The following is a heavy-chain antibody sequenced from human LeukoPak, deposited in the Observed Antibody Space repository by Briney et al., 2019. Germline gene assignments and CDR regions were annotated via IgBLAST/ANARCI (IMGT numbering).Heavy chain of an antibody. CDR2: MSAYNGNT. D-gene: IGHD6-13*01. CDR1: GYTFTSYG. V-gene: IGHV1-18*01. Sequence: GASVKVSCKASGYTFTSYGISWVRQAPGQGLEWMGWMSAYNGNTNYAQKLQGRVTMTTDTSTSTAYMELRSLRSDDTAVYYCARGGRDSSSWYRVNWFDPWGQGTLVTVSS. CDR3: ARGGRDSSSWYRVNWFDP. J-gene: IGHJ5*02.